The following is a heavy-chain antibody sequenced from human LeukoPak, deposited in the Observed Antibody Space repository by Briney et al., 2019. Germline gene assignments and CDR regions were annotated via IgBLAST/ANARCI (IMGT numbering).Heavy chain of an antibody. CDR3: ASPAHYYDSSGYFSY. D-gene: IGHD3-22*01. CDR2: IIPIFGTA. J-gene: IGHJ4*02. Sequence: ASVKVSCKASGGTFSSYAISWVRQAPAQGLEWMGGIIPIFGTANYAQKFQGRVTITTDESTSTAYMKLSSLRSEDTAVYCCASPAHYYDSSGYFSYWGQGTLVTVSS. V-gene: IGHV1-69*05. CDR1: GGTFSSYA.